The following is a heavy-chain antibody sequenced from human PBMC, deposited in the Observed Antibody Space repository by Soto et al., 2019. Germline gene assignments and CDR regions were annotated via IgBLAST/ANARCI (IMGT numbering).Heavy chain of an antibody. Sequence: QVQLQESGPGLVKPSQSLSLTYTVSGGSVSSGGTGSYWTWIRQLPGKGLDWIGYIYYTGNTYYNPSLKSRPTISIDTSENQFSLKLTSVTAADTAVYFCASGHDAYKVRYWGQGTLVTVSS. CDR2: IYYTGNT. D-gene: IGHD1-1*01. J-gene: IGHJ4*02. CDR3: ASGHDAYKVRY. CDR1: GGSVSSGGTGSY. V-gene: IGHV4-31*03.